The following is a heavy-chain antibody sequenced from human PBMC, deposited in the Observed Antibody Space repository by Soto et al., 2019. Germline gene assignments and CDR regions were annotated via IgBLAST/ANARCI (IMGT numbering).Heavy chain of an antibody. V-gene: IGHV3-72*01. Sequence: EVQLVESGGGLVQPGGSLRLSCAASGLIFSDYHMDWVRQAPGKGLEWVGRIRRKANSYTTEYAASVKGRFTISRADSKNSLYLQTNSLKSEDTAVYYCAMLGGWSGGSSGMDVWGQGTTVTVSS. J-gene: IGHJ6*02. D-gene: IGHD6-19*01. CDR2: IRRKANSYTT. CDR3: AMLGGWSGGSSGMDV. CDR1: GLIFSDYH.